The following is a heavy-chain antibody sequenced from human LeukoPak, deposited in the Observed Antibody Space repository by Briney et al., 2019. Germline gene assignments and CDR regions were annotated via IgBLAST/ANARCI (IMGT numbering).Heavy chain of an antibody. CDR2: VSYTART. Sequence: PLETLFLTCTVSGGSLSGHYWSWIRQPPGKRLEWIGYVSYTARTKYNPSLQSRVTISIDTSKSQFSLKLTSVTSADTAVYSCARLLDNDISGDPDTFDVWGQGTTVIVSS. J-gene: IGHJ3*01. CDR1: GGSLSGHY. V-gene: IGHV4-59*11. CDR3: ARLLDNDISGDPDTFDV. D-gene: IGHD3-22*01.